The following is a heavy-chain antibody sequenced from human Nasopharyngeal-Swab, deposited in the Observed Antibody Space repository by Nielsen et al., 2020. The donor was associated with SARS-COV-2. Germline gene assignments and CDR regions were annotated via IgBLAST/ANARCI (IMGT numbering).Heavy chain of an antibody. CDR3: AKESVYGDYVHGAFDI. J-gene: IGHJ3*02. Sequence: GGSLRLSCAASGFTFDDYAMHWVRQAPGKGLGWVSGISWNSGSIGYADSVKGRFTISRDNAKNSLYLQMSSLRAEDAALYYCAKESVYGDYVHGAFDIWGQGTMVTVSS. D-gene: IGHD4-17*01. V-gene: IGHV3-9*01. CDR1: GFTFDDYA. CDR2: ISWNSGSI.